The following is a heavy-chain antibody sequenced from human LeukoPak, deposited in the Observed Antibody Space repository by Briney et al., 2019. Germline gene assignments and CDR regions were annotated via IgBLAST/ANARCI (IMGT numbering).Heavy chain of an antibody. CDR2: IYTSGST. D-gene: IGHD6-19*01. CDR3: ARFAQNLAVAGNPFDY. Sequence: SENLSLTCTVSGGSISGYYWSWIRQPAGKGLEWIGRIYTSGSTNYNPSLKSRVTISVDTSKNQFSLKVTSVTAADTAVYYCARFAQNLAVAGNPFDYWGQGILVTVSS. CDR1: GGSISGYY. J-gene: IGHJ4*02. V-gene: IGHV4-4*07.